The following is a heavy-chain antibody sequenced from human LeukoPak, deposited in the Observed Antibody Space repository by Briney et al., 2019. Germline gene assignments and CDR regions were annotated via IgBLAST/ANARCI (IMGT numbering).Heavy chain of an antibody. J-gene: IGHJ4*02. D-gene: IGHD1-26*01. CDR3: ATSGLFDS. Sequence: ASVKVSCKASGYTFTDYYLHWVRQAPGQGLEWMGWINPKSGDTNSTQKFQDRVTMARDTSISTVYMELSRLRSDDTAVYYCATSGLFDSGGQGTLVTVSA. V-gene: IGHV1-2*02. CDR2: INPKSGDT. CDR1: GYTFTDYY.